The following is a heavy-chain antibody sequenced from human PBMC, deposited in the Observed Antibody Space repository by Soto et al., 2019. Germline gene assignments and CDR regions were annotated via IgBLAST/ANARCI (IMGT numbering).Heavy chain of an antibody. Sequence: ASVKVSCKVSGYTLTELSMHWVRQAPGKGLEWMGGFDPEDGETIYAQKFQGRVTMTEDTSTDTAYMELSSPRSEDTAVYYCATDGTPAVLAVAGLRRDAFDIWGQGTMVT. CDR1: GYTLTELS. V-gene: IGHV1-24*01. CDR2: FDPEDGET. D-gene: IGHD6-19*01. J-gene: IGHJ3*02. CDR3: ATDGTPAVLAVAGLRRDAFDI.